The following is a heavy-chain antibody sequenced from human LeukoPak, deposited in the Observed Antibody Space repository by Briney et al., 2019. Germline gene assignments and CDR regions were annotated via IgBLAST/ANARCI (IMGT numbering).Heavy chain of an antibody. CDR1: GGSINSYY. D-gene: IGHD1-14*01. J-gene: IGHJ5*02. V-gene: IGHV4-59*01. CDR3: AKDATPFRTQTWSTP. CDR2: IYYSGST. Sequence: SETLSLTCTVSGGSINSYYWTWIRQPPGKALEWIGYIYYSGSTYYNPSLKSRVTISLDTSKNQFSLKLSSVTASDTAVYYCAKDATPFRTQTWSTPGGQETPATAPS.